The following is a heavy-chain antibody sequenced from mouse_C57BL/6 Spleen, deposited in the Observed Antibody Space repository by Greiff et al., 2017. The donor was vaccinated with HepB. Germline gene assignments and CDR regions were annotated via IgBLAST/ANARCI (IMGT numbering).Heavy chain of an antibody. CDR1: GFTFSDYG. V-gene: IGHV5-17*01. Sequence: DVMLVESGGGLVKPGGSLKLSCAASGFTFSDYGMHWVRQAPEKGLEWVAYISSGSSTIYYADTVKGRFTISRDNAKNTLFLQMTSLRSEDTAMYYCARMRLRDGYYFDYWGQGTTLTVSS. CDR2: ISSGSSTI. CDR3: ARMRLRDGYYFDY. D-gene: IGHD2-4*01. J-gene: IGHJ2*01.